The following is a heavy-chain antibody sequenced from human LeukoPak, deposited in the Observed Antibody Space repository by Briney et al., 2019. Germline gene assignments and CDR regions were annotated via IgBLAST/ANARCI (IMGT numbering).Heavy chain of an antibody. CDR1: GFTLSSYD. D-gene: IGHD6-19*01. CDR3: ARMYSSGLFDY. V-gene: IGHV3-48*03. CDR2: ISSSGTTI. Sequence: GGSLRLSCAASGFTLSSYDMNWVRQAPGKGLEWVSYISSSGTTIYYADSEKGRFTISRDNAKNSLYLQMNSLRAEDTAVYYCARMYSSGLFDYWGQGTLVTVSS. J-gene: IGHJ4*02.